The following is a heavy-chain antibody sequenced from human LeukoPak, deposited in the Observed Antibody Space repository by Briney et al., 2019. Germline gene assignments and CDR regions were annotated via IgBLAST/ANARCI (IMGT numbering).Heavy chain of an antibody. CDR1: GFTFSNYA. V-gene: IGHV3-30*04. Sequence: GRSLRLSCAAPGFTFSNYALHWVRQAPGKGLAWVAVISYDGSNKFYADSVRGRFTISRDNSKNTLFLQMNSLRPEDTAVYCARGPDYDILADYFDYWGQGTLVTVSS. CDR2: ISYDGSNK. CDR3: ARGPDYDILADYFDY. D-gene: IGHD3-9*01. J-gene: IGHJ4*02.